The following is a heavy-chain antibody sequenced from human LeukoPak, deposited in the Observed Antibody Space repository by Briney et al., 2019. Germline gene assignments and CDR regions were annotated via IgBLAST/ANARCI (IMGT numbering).Heavy chain of an antibody. CDR3: AREGGPGPGIAVAGTQLDY. CDR2: ISSSSSYI. D-gene: IGHD6-19*01. J-gene: IGHJ4*02. Sequence: GGSLRLSCAASGFTFSSYSMNWVRQAPGKGLEWVSSISSSSSYIYYADSVKGRFTISRDNAKNSLYLQMNSLRAEDTAVYYCAREGGPGPGIAVAGTQLDYWGQGTLVTVSS. V-gene: IGHV3-21*01. CDR1: GFTFSSYS.